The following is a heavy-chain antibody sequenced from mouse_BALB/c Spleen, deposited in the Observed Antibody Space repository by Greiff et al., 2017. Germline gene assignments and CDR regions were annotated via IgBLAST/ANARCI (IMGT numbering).Heavy chain of an antibody. D-gene: IGHD1-1*01. Sequence: VQLQQSGAELVRPGALVKLSCKASGFNIKDYYMHWVKQRPEQGLEWIGWIDPENGNTISDPKFQGKASITADTSSNTAYLQLSSLTSEDTAVYYCARSNYGSSSAWFAYWGQGTLVTVSA. CDR3: ARSNYGSSSAWFAY. J-gene: IGHJ3*01. V-gene: IGHV14-1*02. CDR1: GFNIKDYY. CDR2: IDPENGNT.